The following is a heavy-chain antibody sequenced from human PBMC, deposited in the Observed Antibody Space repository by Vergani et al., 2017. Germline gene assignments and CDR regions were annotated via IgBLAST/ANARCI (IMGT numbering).Heavy chain of an antibody. J-gene: IGHJ4*02. CDR1: GFIFSDYN. CDR3: ARQSRDVFCTNGVCPLGY. CDR2: ISGRSSYV. V-gene: IGHV3-21*02. Sequence: EVQVVQSGGGLVKPGGSLRLSCETSGFIFSDYNLNWVRQAPGSGLEWVASISGRSSYVNYAGSVKGRFTISRDNAKNSLFLQMNSLRAEDTAVYYCARQSRDVFCTNGVCPLGYWGQGALVTVSS. D-gene: IGHD2-8*01.